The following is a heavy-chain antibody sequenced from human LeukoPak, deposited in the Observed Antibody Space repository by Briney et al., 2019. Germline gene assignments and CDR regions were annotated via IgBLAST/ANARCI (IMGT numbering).Heavy chain of an antibody. CDR3: ARVTGDYVWGSYSAIDY. V-gene: IGHV3-74*01. CDR2: INSDGSST. CDR1: GFTFSSYW. D-gene: IGHD3-16*01. Sequence: GGSLRLSCAASGFTFSSYWMHWVRHAPGKGLVWVSRINSDGSSTSYADSVKGRFTISRDNAKNTLYLQMNSLRAEDTAVYYCARVTGDYVWGSYSAIDYWGQGTLVTVSS. J-gene: IGHJ4*02.